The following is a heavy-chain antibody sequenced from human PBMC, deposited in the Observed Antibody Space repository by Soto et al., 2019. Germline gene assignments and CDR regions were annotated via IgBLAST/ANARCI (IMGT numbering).Heavy chain of an antibody. J-gene: IGHJ3*01. CDR2: IRGSGVGT. CDR1: GFTFSDYA. Sequence: EVQLLESGEPGGSLRVSCVASGFTFSDYAMTWVRQAPGKGLEWVSSIRGSGVGTTYADSVRGRFTILRDNSKNNLDLQMNSLRAEDTAVYYCARDPTGDYVGAFDGWGQGTMVTVSS. CDR3: ARDPTGDYVGAFDG. D-gene: IGHD4-17*01. V-gene: IGHV3-23*01.